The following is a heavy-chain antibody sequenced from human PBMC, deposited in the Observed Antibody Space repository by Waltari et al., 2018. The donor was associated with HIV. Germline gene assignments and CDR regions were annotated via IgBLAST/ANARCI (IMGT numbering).Heavy chain of an antibody. CDR1: GVNFNNYW. J-gene: IGHJ4*02. V-gene: IGHV3-7*01. CDR3: TKGTTHDN. D-gene: IGHD1-1*01. CDR2: IKQDGSQK. Sequence: EVRLVESGGGLVQPGGSLRLSCAGSGVNFNNYWMTWVRQAPGKGLEWVANIKQDGSQKHYVDSAKGRLTISRDNAKNSVFLQMNDLREDDTATYYCTKGTTHDNWGQGTLVTVSS.